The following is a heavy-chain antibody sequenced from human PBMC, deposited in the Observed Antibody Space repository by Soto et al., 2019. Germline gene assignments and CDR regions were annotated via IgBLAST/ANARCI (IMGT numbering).Heavy chain of an antibody. D-gene: IGHD1-7*01. V-gene: IGHV1-69*13. CDR1: EDTFRNYA. CDR3: ARDRPAGYNWNYEPLYYYGMDV. Sequence: SVKGSCKASEDTFRNYAIGWVRQAPGQGLEWMGGIIPIFGTANYAQKFQGRVTITADESTSTAYMELSSLRSEDTAVYYCARDRPAGYNWNYEPLYYYGMDVWGQGTTVTVSS. J-gene: IGHJ6*02. CDR2: IIPIFGTA.